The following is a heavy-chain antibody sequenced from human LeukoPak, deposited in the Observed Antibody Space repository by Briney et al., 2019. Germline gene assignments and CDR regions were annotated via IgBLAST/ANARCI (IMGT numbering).Heavy chain of an antibody. CDR3: ARVIAVAGTFAFDI. CDR2: IDWDDDK. J-gene: IGHJ3*02. Sequence: SGPALVKPPQTLTQTCTFSGFSLSTSGMCVSWIRQPPGKALEWLALIDWDDDKYYSTSLKTRLTISKDTSKNQVVLTMTNMDPVDTATYYCARVIAVAGTFAFDIWGQGTMVTVSS. V-gene: IGHV2-70*01. CDR1: GFSLSTSGMC. D-gene: IGHD6-19*01.